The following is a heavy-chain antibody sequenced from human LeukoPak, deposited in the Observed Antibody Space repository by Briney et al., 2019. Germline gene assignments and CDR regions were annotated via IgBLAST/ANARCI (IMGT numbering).Heavy chain of an antibody. CDR1: GFTFSSYW. CDR3: ARGGGLDV. J-gene: IGHJ6*02. V-gene: IGHV3-7*03. Sequence: GGSLGLSCAASGFTFSSYWMNWARQAPGKGLEWVASINHNGNVNYYVDSVKGRFTISRDNAKNSLYLQMSNLRAEDTAVYFCARGGGLDVWGQGATVTVSS. CDR2: INHNGNVN. D-gene: IGHD3-16*01.